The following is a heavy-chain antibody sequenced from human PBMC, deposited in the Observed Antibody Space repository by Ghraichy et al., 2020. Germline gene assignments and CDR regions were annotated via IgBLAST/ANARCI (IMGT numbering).Heavy chain of an antibody. CDR1: GGSFSGYY. D-gene: IGHD4-11*01. CDR2: INHSGST. CDR3: ARVRPYSRFDY. J-gene: IGHJ4*02. Sequence: SETLSLTCAVYGGSFSGYYWSWIRQPPGKRLEWIGEINHSGSTNYNPSLKSRVTISVDTSKNQFSLKLSSVTAADTAVYYCARVRPYSRFDYWGQGTLVTVSS. V-gene: IGHV4-34*01.